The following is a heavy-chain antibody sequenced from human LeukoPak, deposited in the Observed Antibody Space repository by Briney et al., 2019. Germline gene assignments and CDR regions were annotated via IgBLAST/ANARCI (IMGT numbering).Heavy chain of an antibody. CDR1: GGSISSYY. V-gene: IGHV4-59*12. CDR2: IYHSGST. J-gene: IGHJ4*02. Sequence: SETLSLTCTVSGGSISSYYWSWIRQPPGKGLEWIGEIYHSGSTNYNPSLKSRVTISVDKSKNQFSLKLSSVTAADTAVYYCASWAGRGRDYWGQGTLVTVSS. CDR3: ASWAGRGRDY. D-gene: IGHD3-16*01.